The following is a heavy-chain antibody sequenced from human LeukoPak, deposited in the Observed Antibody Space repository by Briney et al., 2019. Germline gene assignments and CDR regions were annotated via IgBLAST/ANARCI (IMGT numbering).Heavy chain of an antibody. D-gene: IGHD2-15*01. CDR3: ARSYCSGGSCYYY. CDR1: GYSISSGYY. Sequence: SETLSLTCTVSGYSISSGYYWGWIRQPPGKGLEWIGSIYHSGSTYYNPSPKSRVTISVDTSKNQFSLKLSSVTAADTAVYYCARSYCSGGSCYYYWGQGTLVTVSS. CDR2: IYHSGST. J-gene: IGHJ4*02. V-gene: IGHV4-38-2*02.